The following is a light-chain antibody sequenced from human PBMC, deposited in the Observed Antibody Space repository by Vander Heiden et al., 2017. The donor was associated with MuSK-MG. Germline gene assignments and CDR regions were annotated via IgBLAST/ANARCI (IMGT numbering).Light chain of an antibody. J-gene: IGLJ2*01. CDR2: CGR. V-gene: IGLV3-21*04. CDR1: NIQAAS. CDR3: QLWDSATDPAV. Sequence: YVVTHPPSLSAAPGKTASTTCGGDNIQAASLHWYQQRPGQAPVLSMYCGRGRPSGIPERFSGSNSGNTATLTIGRVEAGDEADYYCQLWDSATDPAVFGGGTKLTVL.